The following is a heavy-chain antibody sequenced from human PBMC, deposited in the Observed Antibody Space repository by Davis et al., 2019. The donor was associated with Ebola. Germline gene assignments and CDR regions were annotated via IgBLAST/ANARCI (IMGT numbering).Heavy chain of an antibody. D-gene: IGHD1-26*01. V-gene: IGHV3-7*03. J-gene: IGHJ4*02. Sequence: GESLKISCVASGFTFTNAWMTWVRQAPGKGLEWVANIKQDGSEKYYVDSVKGRFTISRDNAKNSLYLQMNSLKIEDTAVYYCARESGGGIDYWGQGTLVTVSS. CDR1: GFTFTNAW. CDR2: IKQDGSEK. CDR3: ARESGGGIDY.